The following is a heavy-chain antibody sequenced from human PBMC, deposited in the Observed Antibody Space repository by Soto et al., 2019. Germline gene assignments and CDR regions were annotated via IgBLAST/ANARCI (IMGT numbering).Heavy chain of an antibody. CDR2: IIPILGIA. V-gene: IGHV1-69*02. D-gene: IGHD4-17*01. CDR3: ARGGGRDYFDAFDI. J-gene: IGHJ3*02. CDR1: GGTFSSYT. Sequence: QVQLVQSGAEVKKPGSSVKVSCKASGGTFSSYTISWVRQAPGQGLEWMGRIIPILGIANYAQKFQGRVTITADKSTSTAYMELSRLRSEDTAVYYCARGGGRDYFDAFDIWGQGTMVTVSS.